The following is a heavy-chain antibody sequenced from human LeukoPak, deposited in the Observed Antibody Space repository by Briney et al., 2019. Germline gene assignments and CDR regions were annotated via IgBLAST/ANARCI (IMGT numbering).Heavy chain of an antibody. J-gene: IGHJ6*03. CDR3: ARDIGYSSRYYYYYMDV. V-gene: IGHV3-9*01. CDR2: ISWNSGSI. CDR1: GFTFDDYA. Sequence: QPGRSLRLSCAASGFTFDDYAMHWVRQAPGKGLEWVSGISWNSGSIGYADSVKGRFTISRDNAKNSLYLQMNSLRAEDTAVYYCARDIGYSSRYYYYYMDVWGKGTTVTVSS. D-gene: IGHD6-13*01.